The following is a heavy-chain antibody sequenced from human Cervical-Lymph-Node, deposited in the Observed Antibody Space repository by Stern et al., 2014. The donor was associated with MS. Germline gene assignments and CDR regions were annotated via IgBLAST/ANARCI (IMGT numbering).Heavy chain of an antibody. CDR1: GFTFSSCA. D-gene: IGHD6-13*01. V-gene: IGHV3-33*01. Sequence: VQLVESGGGVVQHGRSLRLSCATSGFTFSSCARHWVRQAPGKGLEWVAVMWFDGSNVYYGDSVKGRFTISRDNSRSTLYLQMNSLRVEDTAVYYCARSRPGSSWLTDYWGQGTLVTVSS. J-gene: IGHJ4*02. CDR2: MWFDGSNV. CDR3: ARSRPGSSWLTDY.